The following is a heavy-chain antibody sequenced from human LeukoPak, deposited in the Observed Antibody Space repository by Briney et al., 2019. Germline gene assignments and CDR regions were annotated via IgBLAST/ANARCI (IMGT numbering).Heavy chain of an antibody. V-gene: IGHV3-30*18. Sequence: GGSLRLSCAASGFTFSSYGMHWVRQAPGKGLEWVAVISYDGSNKYYADSVQGRFTISRDNSKNTLYLQMNSLRAEDTAVYYCAKDVVVGYSGYDGNYYYYGMDVWGQGTTVTVSS. CDR1: GFTFSSYG. CDR2: ISYDGSNK. J-gene: IGHJ6*02. D-gene: IGHD5-12*01. CDR3: AKDVVVGYSGYDGNYYYYGMDV.